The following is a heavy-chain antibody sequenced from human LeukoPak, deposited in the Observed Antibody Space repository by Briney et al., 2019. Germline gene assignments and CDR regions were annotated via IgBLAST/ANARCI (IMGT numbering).Heavy chain of an antibody. Sequence: SQTLSLTCVVSGDSVSSQNGAWNWIRHSPSRGLEWLGRTYYRSKWYNDYAESMEGRMTISQDTSKNQSSPHPNFVAPDRTGVYFRAPDFGATGLHSIDYWGQGTLVTVSS. J-gene: IGHJ4*02. CDR2: TYYRSKWYN. CDR1: GDSVSSQNGA. D-gene: IGHD3-10*01. CDR3: APDFGATGLHSIDY. V-gene: IGHV6-1*01.